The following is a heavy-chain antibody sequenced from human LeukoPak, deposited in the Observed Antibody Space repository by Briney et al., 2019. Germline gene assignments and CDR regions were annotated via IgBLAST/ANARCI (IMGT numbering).Heavy chain of an antibody. CDR3: ARGYCSGGSCYGGDY. Sequence: GGSLKLSCAASGFTFSHSYMHWVRQAPGKGLEWVSYISSSGTTIYYAERRFTISRDNAKNSLYLLMNSLRAEDTAIYYCARGYCSGGSCYGGDYWGQGTLVTVSS. V-gene: IGHV3-11*04. CDR2: ISSSGTTI. CDR1: GFTFSHSY. D-gene: IGHD2-15*01. J-gene: IGHJ4*02.